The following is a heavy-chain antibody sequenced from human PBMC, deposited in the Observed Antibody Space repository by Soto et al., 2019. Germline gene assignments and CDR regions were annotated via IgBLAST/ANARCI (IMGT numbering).Heavy chain of an antibody. CDR3: ARECRFWSGYLNFFYY. CDR1: GDSVSSNSAA. J-gene: IGHJ4*02. CDR2: TYYRSKWYN. D-gene: IGHD3-3*01. V-gene: IGHV6-1*01. Sequence: SQTLSLTCVISGDSVSSNSAAWNWIRQSPSRGLEWLGRTYYRSKWYNDYAVSVKSRITINPDTSKNQFSLQLNSVTPEDTAVYYCARECRFWSGYLNFFYYWGQGTLVTVSS.